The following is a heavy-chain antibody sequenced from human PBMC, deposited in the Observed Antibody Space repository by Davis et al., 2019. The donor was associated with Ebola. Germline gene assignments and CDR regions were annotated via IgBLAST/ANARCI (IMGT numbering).Heavy chain of an antibody. V-gene: IGHV1-46*01. Sequence: ASVQVSCKASGYTFTSYYMHWVRHAPGQGLEWMGIINPSGGSTSYAQKFQGRVTMTRDTSTSTVYMELSSLRSEDTAVYYCARVDFWSGYPTDYYGMDVWGQGTTVTVSS. CDR1: GYTFTSYY. CDR3: ARVDFWSGYPTDYYGMDV. J-gene: IGHJ6*02. CDR2: INPSGGST. D-gene: IGHD3-3*01.